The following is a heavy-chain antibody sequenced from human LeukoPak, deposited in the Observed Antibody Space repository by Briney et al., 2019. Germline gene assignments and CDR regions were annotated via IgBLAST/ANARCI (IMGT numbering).Heavy chain of an antibody. CDR3: ARAEAYGGKRIDP. D-gene: IGHD4-23*01. Sequence: SETLSLTCAVSGGSISSGGYSWSWIRQPPGKGLEWIGYIYHSGSTYYNPSLKSRVTISVDRSKNQFSLKLSSVTAADTAVYYCARAEAYGGKRIDPWGQGTPVTVSS. J-gene: IGHJ5*02. V-gene: IGHV4-30-2*01. CDR1: GGSISSGGYS. CDR2: IYHSGST.